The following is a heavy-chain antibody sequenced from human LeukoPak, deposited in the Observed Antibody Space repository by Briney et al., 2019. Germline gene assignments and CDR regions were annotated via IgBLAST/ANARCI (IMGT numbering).Heavy chain of an antibody. CDR1: CGSISSYY. CDR3: ARSRIVLADSLDP. J-gene: IGHJ5*02. Sequence: SETLSLTCTVSCGSISSYYWSWIRQPAGKGLEWIGRIFHSGSTNYNPSLNSRVTMSVDTSKNQFSLKLSSVTAADTAVYYCARSRIVLADSLDPWGQGTLVTVSS. CDR2: IFHSGST. D-gene: IGHD6-19*01. V-gene: IGHV4-4*07.